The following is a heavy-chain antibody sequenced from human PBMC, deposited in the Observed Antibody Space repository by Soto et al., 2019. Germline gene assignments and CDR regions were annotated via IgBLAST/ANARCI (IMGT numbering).Heavy chain of an antibody. CDR1: GYTFTGYY. Sequence: ASVKVSCKASGYTFTGYYMHWVRQAPGQGLEWMGWINPNSGGTNYAQKFQGWVTMTRDTSISTAYMELSRLRSDDTAVYYCARGGYSGYEPIDYWGQGTLVTVSS. CDR3: ARGGYSGYEPIDY. V-gene: IGHV1-2*04. CDR2: INPNSGGT. J-gene: IGHJ4*02. D-gene: IGHD5-12*01.